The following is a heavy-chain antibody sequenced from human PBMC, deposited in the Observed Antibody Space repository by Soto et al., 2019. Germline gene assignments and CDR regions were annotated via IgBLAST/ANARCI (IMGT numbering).Heavy chain of an antibody. V-gene: IGHV4-59*01. D-gene: IGHD3-22*01. CDR3: AQYYYDSSGYYRGGSMISNWLDP. Sequence: SETLSLTCTVSGGSISSYYWSWIRQPPGKGLEWIGYIYYSGSTNYNPSLKSRVTISVDTSKNQFSLKLSSVTAADTAVYYCAQYYYDSSGYYRGGSMISNWLDPWGQGTLVTVSS. CDR2: IYYSGST. CDR1: GGSISSYY. J-gene: IGHJ5*02.